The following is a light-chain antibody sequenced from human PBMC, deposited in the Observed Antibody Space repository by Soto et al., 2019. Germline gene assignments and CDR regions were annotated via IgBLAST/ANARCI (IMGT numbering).Light chain of an antibody. V-gene: IGLV1-47*01. CDR1: SSNIGSNY. J-gene: IGLJ2*01. Sequence: QSVLTQPPSASGTPGQRVTISCSGSSSNIGSNYVYWYQQLPGTAPKLLIYRNNQRPSGVPDRFSGSKSGTSASLAISGPGSEDEGDYYGAAWEDTLSGVVFGGGTKPPVL. CDR3: AAWEDTLSGVV. CDR2: RNN.